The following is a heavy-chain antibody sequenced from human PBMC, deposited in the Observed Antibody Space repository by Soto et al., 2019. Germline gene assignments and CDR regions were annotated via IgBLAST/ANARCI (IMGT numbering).Heavy chain of an antibody. V-gene: IGHV1-69*06. D-gene: IGHD6-13*01. CDR1: GGTFSSYA. CDR3: ARDRLAAAGRNWFDP. CDR2: IIPIFGTA. J-gene: IGHJ5*02. Sequence: QVQLVQSGAEVKKPGSSVKVSCKACGGTFSSYAISWVRQAPGQGLEWMGGIIPIFGTANYAQKFQGRVTITADKSTSTAYMELSSLRSEDTAVYYCARDRLAAAGRNWFDPWGQGTLVTVSS.